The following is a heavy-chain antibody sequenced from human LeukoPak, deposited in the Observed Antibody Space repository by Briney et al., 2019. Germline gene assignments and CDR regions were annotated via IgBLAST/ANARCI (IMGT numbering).Heavy chain of an antibody. CDR1: GGSISSYY. Sequence: PSETLSLTCTVSGGSISSYYWSWIRQPPGKGLEWIGYIYYSGSTNYNPSLKSRVTISVDTSKNQFSLKLSSVTAADTAVYYCARDRRGYCSSTSCYARPGWFDPWGQGTLVTVSS. V-gene: IGHV4-59*01. CDR3: ARDRRGYCSSTSCYARPGWFDP. J-gene: IGHJ5*02. CDR2: IYYSGST. D-gene: IGHD2-2*01.